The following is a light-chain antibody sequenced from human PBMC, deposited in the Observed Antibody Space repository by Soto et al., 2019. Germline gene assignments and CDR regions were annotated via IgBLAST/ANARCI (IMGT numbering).Light chain of an antibody. CDR2: EVS. CDR1: SSDVGGYNF. Sequence: QSALTQPPSASGSPGQSVTISCTGTSSDVGGYNFVSWYQQHPGKAPKLLIYEVSERPSGVPDRFSGSKSGNTASLPVSGLQAEDEADYHCSSFAGYNNYVVFGGGTKLTVL. V-gene: IGLV2-8*01. CDR3: SSFAGYNNYVV. J-gene: IGLJ2*01.